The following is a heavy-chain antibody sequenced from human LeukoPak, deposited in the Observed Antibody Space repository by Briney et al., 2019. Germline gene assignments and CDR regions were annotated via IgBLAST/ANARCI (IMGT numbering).Heavy chain of an antibody. CDR2: IYPGDSDS. V-gene: IGHV5-51*01. Sequence: GESLKISCKASGFSFTNYWIGWVRQMPGKGLEWMGIIYPGDSDSRYSPSFQGQVTISADRSISTTYLQWSSLKASDTAMYYCARLTMVRGVTITGAYYWGQGTLVTVSS. CDR1: GFSFTNYW. D-gene: IGHD3-10*01. CDR3: ARLTMVRGVTITGAYY. J-gene: IGHJ4*02.